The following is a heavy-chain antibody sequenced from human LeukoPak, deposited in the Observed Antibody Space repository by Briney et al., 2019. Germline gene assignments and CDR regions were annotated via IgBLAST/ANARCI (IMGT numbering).Heavy chain of an antibody. D-gene: IGHD6-13*01. J-gene: IGHJ4*02. CDR3: AREEVIAAAGPTLDY. Sequence: GASVKVSCKASGYTFTDYYMHWGRQAPGQGREWRGCINPNSGGTNYAQKFQGRVTMTRDTSISTAYMELTRLRSDDTAVFYCAREEVIAAAGPTLDYWGQGALVTVSS. CDR1: GYTFTDYY. CDR2: INPNSGGT. V-gene: IGHV1-2*02.